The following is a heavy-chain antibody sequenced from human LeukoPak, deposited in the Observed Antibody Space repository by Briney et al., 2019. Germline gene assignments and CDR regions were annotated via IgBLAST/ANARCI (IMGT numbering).Heavy chain of an antibody. V-gene: IGHV4-4*07. Sequence: SETLSLTCTVSGGSISSYYWSWIRQPAGEGLEWIGRIYTSGSTNYNPSLKSRVTMSVDTSKNQFSLKLSSVTAADTAVYYCARVPKDYGDYWFDPWGQGTLVTVSS. D-gene: IGHD4-17*01. CDR1: GGSISSYY. CDR3: ARVPKDYGDYWFDP. J-gene: IGHJ5*02. CDR2: IYTSGST.